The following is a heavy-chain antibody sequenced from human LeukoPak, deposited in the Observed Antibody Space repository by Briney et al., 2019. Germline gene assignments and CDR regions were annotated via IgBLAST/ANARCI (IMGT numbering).Heavy chain of an antibody. CDR3: ARGNLAANDY. Sequence: PGGSLRLSCAASGFTFSTYWMTWVRQAPGKGLEWVANINQDGSGKFYVGSVKGRFTISRDDAKNSLSLQMNSLRVEDTAVYYCARGNLAANDYWGQGTLVTVSS. V-gene: IGHV3-7*03. J-gene: IGHJ4*02. CDR2: INQDGSGK. CDR1: GFTFSTYW.